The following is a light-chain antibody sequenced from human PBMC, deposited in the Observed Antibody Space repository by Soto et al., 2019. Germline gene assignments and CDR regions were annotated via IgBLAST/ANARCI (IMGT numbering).Light chain of an antibody. CDR2: EVT. Sequence: QSALTQPPSASGSPGQSVTISCTGTSSDVGGYNYVSWYQQHPGKAPRLVIFEVTKRPSGVPDRFSGSKSANTASLTVSGLQAEDEADYYCSSYAGTNHVVFGGGTKLTVL. CDR1: SSDVGGYNY. J-gene: IGLJ2*01. V-gene: IGLV2-8*01. CDR3: SSYAGTNHVV.